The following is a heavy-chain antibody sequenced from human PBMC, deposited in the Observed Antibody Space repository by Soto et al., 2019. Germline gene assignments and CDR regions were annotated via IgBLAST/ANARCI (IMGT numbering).Heavy chain of an antibody. CDR3: ARVSIAVAATSGAFDI. V-gene: IGHV6-1*01. CDR2: TYYRSKWYN. D-gene: IGHD6-19*01. J-gene: IGHJ3*02. Sequence: SQTLSLTCAISGDSVSSNSAAWNWIRQSPSRGLEWLGRTYYRSKWYNDYAVSVKSRITINPDTSKNQFSLQLNSVTPEDTAVYYCARVSIAVAATSGAFDIWGQGTMVTVSS. CDR1: GDSVSSNSAA.